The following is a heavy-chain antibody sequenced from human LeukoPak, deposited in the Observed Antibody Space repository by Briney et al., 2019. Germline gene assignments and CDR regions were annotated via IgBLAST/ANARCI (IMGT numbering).Heavy chain of an antibody. J-gene: IGHJ6*02. CDR3: ARVSSVVVPAAWSYYYYYYGMDV. V-gene: IGHV1-69*01. D-gene: IGHD2-2*01. Sequence: GSSMKVSCKASGGTFSSYAISWVRQAPGQGLEWMGGIIPIFGTANYAQKFQGRVTITADESTSTAYMELSSLRSEDTAVYYCARVSSVVVPAAWSYYYYYYGMDVWGQGTTVTVSS. CDR1: GGTFSSYA. CDR2: IIPIFGTA.